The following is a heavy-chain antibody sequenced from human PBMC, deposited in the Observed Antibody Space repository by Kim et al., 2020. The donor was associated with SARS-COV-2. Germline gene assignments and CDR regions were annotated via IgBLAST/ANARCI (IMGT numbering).Heavy chain of an antibody. D-gene: IGHD3-22*01. J-gene: IGHJ4*02. CDR3: ARVVGGDSSSFDY. Sequence: ADSVKGRFTISRDNAKNSLYLQMNSLRAEDTAVYYCARVVGGDSSSFDYWGQGTLVTVSS. V-gene: IGHV3-11*05.